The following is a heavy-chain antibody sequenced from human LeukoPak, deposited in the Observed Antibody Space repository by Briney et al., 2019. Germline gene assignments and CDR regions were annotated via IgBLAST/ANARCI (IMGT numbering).Heavy chain of an antibody. CDR2: IGSVGDST. J-gene: IGHJ3*01. CDR3: AKDIQLST. D-gene: IGHD5-24*01. Sequence: PGGSLRLSCAASGFNFRDAAMTWVRQAPGKGLEWVSLIGSVGDSTYYADSVKGRFTISRDNSESTLSLQMNSLRVEDTAIYYCAKDIQLSTWGLGTMVTVSS. V-gene: IGHV3-23*01. CDR1: GFNFRDAA.